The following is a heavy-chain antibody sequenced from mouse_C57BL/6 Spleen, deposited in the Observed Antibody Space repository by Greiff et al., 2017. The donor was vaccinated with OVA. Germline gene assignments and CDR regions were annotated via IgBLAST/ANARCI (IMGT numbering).Heavy chain of an antibody. CDR3: ARAENYYGSSFSWFAY. CDR2: IYPGSGST. J-gene: IGHJ3*01. CDR1: GYTFTSYW. D-gene: IGHD1-1*01. V-gene: IGHV1-55*01. Sequence: VQLQQPGAELVKPGASVKMSCKASGYTFTSYWITWVKQRPGQGLEWIGDIYPGSGSTDYNEKFKSKATLTVDPSSSTAYMQLSSLTSEDSAVYYCARAENYYGSSFSWFAYWGQGTLVTVSA.